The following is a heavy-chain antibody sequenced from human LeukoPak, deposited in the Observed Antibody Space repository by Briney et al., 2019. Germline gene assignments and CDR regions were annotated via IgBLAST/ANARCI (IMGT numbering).Heavy chain of an antibody. CDR2: IYYSGST. Sequence: SQTLSLTCTVSGGSISSGGYYWSWIRQHPGKGLEWIGYIYYSGSTYYNPSLKSRVTISVDTSKNQFSLKLSSVTAADTAVYYRAGALPHYGSGSCWFHPWGQGTLVTVSS. D-gene: IGHD3-10*01. V-gene: IGHV4-31*03. J-gene: IGHJ5*02. CDR1: GGSISSGGYY. CDR3: AGALPHYGSGSCWFHP.